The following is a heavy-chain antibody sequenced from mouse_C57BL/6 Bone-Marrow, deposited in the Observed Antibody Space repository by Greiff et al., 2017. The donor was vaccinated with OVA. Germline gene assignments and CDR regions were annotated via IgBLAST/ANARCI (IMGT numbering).Heavy chain of an antibody. CDR1: GFSLTSYG. D-gene: IGHD2-4*01. V-gene: IGHV2-5*01. J-gene: IGHJ3*01. CDR2: IWRGGST. CDR3: AKNRGFYDYAWFAY. Sequence: QVQLKESGPGLVQPSQSLSITCTVSGFSLTSYGVHWVRQSPGKGLEWLGVIWRGGSTDYNAAFMSRLSITKDNSKSQVVFKMNSLQANDTAIYYCAKNRGFYDYAWFAYWGQGTLVTVSA.